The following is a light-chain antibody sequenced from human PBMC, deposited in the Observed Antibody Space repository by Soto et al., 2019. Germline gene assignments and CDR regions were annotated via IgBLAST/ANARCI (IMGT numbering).Light chain of an antibody. J-gene: IGKJ1*01. Sequence: DIQMTQSPSTLSASVGDRVTITCRASQSISSWLAWYQQKPGKAPKLLIYDASSLESGVPSRFSGSGSGTEFTLTISSLQPDDFATYYCQKYNRAPRAFGQGTKVEIK. CDR3: QKYNRAPRA. V-gene: IGKV1-5*01. CDR1: QSISSW. CDR2: DAS.